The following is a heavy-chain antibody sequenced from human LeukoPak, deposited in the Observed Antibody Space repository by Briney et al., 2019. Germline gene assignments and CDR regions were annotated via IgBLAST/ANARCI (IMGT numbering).Heavy chain of an antibody. Sequence: PGRSLRLSCAASGFTVSSNYMSWVRQAPGKGLEWVSVIYSGGSTYYADSVKGRFTISRDNSKNTLYLQMNSLRAEDTAVYYCAKVSRYCSGGSCWYDAFDIWGQGTMVTVSS. CDR2: IYSGGST. D-gene: IGHD2-15*01. V-gene: IGHV3-53*01. J-gene: IGHJ3*02. CDR3: AKVSRYCSGGSCWYDAFDI. CDR1: GFTVSSNY.